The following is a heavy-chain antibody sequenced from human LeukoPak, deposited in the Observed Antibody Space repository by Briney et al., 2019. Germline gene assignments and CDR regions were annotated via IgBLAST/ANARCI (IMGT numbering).Heavy chain of an antibody. J-gene: IGHJ5*02. Sequence: ASVKVSCKASGYTFTSYGISWVRQAPGQGLEWMGWISAYNGNTNYAQKLQGRVTMTTDTSTSTAYMEPRSLRSDDTAVYYCARSKPVESWFDPWGQGTLVTVSS. D-gene: IGHD1-14*01. CDR2: ISAYNGNT. CDR3: ARSKPVESWFDP. CDR1: GYTFTSYG. V-gene: IGHV1-18*04.